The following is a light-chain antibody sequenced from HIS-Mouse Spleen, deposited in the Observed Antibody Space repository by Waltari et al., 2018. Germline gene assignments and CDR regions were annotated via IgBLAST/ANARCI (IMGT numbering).Light chain of an antibody. CDR3: SSYAGSSNRV. Sequence: QSALTQPASASGSPGQSITISCTGTSSDVGSYNLVSWYQQHPGKAPQLMIYEGSKRPSGVPNRFSGSKSGNTASLTVSGLQAEDEADYYCSSYAGSSNRVFGGGTKLTVL. V-gene: IGLV2-23*01. CDR1: SSDVGSYNL. CDR2: EGS. J-gene: IGLJ3*02.